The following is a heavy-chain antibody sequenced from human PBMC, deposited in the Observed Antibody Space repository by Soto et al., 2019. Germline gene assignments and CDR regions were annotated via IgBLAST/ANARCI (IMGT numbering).Heavy chain of an antibody. CDR1: GYTFTSYD. CDR3: ARGDYGDYGNWFDP. V-gene: IGHV1-8*01. Sequence: QVQLVQSGAEVKKPGASVKVSCKASGYTFTSYDINWVRQATGQGLEWMGWMNPNSGNTGYAQKFQGRVTMTRNTSRSTAYMELSSLRSEDTAVYYSARGDYGDYGNWFDPWGQGTLVTVSS. J-gene: IGHJ5*02. CDR2: MNPNSGNT. D-gene: IGHD4-17*01.